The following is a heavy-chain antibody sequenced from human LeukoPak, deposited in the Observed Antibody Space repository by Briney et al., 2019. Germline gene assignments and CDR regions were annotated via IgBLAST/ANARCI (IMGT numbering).Heavy chain of an antibody. CDR2: IYYSGST. Sequence: SETLSLTCTVSGGSISSYHWSWIRQPPGKGLEWIGYIYYSGSTNYNPSLKSRLTISADTSKNQFSLKLSSVTAADTAVYYCARVSGGYSYGPLDYWGQGTLVTVSS. V-gene: IGHV4-59*01. D-gene: IGHD5-18*01. CDR3: ARVSGGYSYGPLDY. J-gene: IGHJ4*02. CDR1: GGSISSYH.